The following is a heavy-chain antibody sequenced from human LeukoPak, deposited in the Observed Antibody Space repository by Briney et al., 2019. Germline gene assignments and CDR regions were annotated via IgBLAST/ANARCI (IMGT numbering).Heavy chain of an antibody. D-gene: IGHD6-19*01. CDR1: GGSICSYY. CDR3: ARYQHGSGWDGEYYFDY. V-gene: IGHV4-59*08. J-gene: IGHJ4*02. CDR2: IYDSGST. Sequence: SETLSLTCTVSGGSICSYYWSWIRQPPGKGLEWIWNIYDSGSTNYNPYLKSRVTISVDTSKNQFSLKLSAVTAADTAVYCCARYQHGSGWDGEYYFDYWGQGTLVTVSS.